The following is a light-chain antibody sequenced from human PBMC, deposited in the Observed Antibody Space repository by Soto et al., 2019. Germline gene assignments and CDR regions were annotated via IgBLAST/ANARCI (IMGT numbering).Light chain of an antibody. CDR3: QQRSNWPPYT. Sequence: EIVLTQSPATLSLSPGERATLSCRASQSVSSYLAWYQQKPGQAPRLLIYDASNRATGIPARFSGSGSGTDFTITSSSLEPEDFAVYYCQQRSNWPPYTFGHGTKLEIK. CDR1: QSVSSY. J-gene: IGKJ2*01. V-gene: IGKV3-11*01. CDR2: DAS.